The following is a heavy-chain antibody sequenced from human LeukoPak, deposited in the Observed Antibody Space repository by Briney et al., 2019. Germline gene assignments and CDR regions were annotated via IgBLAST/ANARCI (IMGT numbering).Heavy chain of an antibody. Sequence: ASVKVSCKASGYTFTDYYMTWVRQAPGQGLEWMGWINPKSGGTNYAQKFQGRVTMTRDTSISTAYMEVSSLKSDDTAVFYCAREVPEQGSDYWGQGTLVTVSS. J-gene: IGHJ4*02. V-gene: IGHV1-2*02. CDR1: GYTFTDYY. CDR2: INPKSGGT. CDR3: AREVPEQGSDY. D-gene: IGHD1/OR15-1a*01.